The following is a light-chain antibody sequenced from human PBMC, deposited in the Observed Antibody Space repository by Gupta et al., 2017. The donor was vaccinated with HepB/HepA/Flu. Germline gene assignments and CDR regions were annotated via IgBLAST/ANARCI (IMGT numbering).Light chain of an antibody. J-gene: IGLJ2*01. Sequence: SYELTQPPSAFASPGQTASITCSGDKLGDKYACWYRQKPGQSPVLVIHQDSKRPSGIPERFSVSNSGNTATLTISGSQSMDEANYYCQAWDSSTVVVFGGWTKLTVL. CDR1: KLGDKY. V-gene: IGLV3-1*01. CDR2: QDS. CDR3: QAWDSSTVVV.